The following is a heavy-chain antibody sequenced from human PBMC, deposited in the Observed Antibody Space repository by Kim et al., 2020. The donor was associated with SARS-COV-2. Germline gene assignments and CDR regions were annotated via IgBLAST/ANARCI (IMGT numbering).Heavy chain of an antibody. CDR1: GGTFSSYA. CDR2: IIPILGIA. CDR3: ARTLSDRYYGSGSYYKAWFDP. D-gene: IGHD3-10*01. V-gene: IGHV1-69*04. J-gene: IGHJ5*02. Sequence: SVKVSCKASGGTFSSYAISWVRQAPGQGLEWMGRIIPILGIANYAQKFQGRVTITADKSTSTAYMELSSLRSEDTAVYYCARTLSDRYYGSGSYYKAWFDPWGQGTLVTVSS.